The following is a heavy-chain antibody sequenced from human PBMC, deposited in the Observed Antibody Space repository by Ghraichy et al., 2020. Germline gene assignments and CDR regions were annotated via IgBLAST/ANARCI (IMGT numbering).Heavy chain of an antibody. Sequence: ASVKVSCKASGYTFTTYGISWVRQAPGQGLEWMGWISAYNGNTNYAQKLQGRVTMTTDTSTTTAYMELRRLRFDDTAVYYCARTVGATWRWLDPWGQGTLVTVSS. CDR3: ARTVGATWRWLDP. V-gene: IGHV1-18*01. D-gene: IGHD1-26*01. J-gene: IGHJ5*02. CDR2: ISAYNGNT. CDR1: GYTFTTYG.